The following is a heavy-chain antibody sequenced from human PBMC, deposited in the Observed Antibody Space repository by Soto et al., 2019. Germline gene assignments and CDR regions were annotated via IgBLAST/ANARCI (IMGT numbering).Heavy chain of an antibody. V-gene: IGHV1-24*01. CDR1: GCNIPKLS. CDR3: ANAAVCPELYPVDY. J-gene: IGHJ4*02. D-gene: IGHD1-1*01. Sequence: SGKVCYGVSGCNIPKLSMHWVRQAPGKGLEWMGGLDPEDGETIYAQKFQVRVSMREATSTDKGYIELSSLRSEDTAVSYHANAAVCPELYPVDYWGQGTIVTV. CDR2: LDPEDGET.